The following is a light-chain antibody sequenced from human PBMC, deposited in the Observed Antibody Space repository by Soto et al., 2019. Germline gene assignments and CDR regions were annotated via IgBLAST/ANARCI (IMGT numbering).Light chain of an antibody. J-gene: IGKJ1*01. CDR2: DAS. CDR3: QQYNSYSWT. V-gene: IGKV1-5*01. CDR1: QSISSW. Sequence: STLSASVGDRATITSRASQSISSWLAWYQQKPGKAPKLLIYDASSLESGVPSRFSGSGSGTEFTLTISSLQPDDFATYYCQQYNSYSWTFGQGTKV.